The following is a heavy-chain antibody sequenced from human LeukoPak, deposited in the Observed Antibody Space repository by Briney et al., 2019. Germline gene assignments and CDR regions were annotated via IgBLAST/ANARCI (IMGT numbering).Heavy chain of an antibody. Sequence: SETLSLTCAVSGDSISSGYFWGWIRQPPGKRLEWIGSIYHSGSTYYNPSLKSRVTISVDTSKKQFSLKLSSVTAADTAVYFCAREGGSSGWFRDYWGQGTLVTVSS. CDR3: AREGGSSGWFRDY. V-gene: IGHV4-38-2*02. CDR2: IYHSGST. J-gene: IGHJ4*02. D-gene: IGHD6-19*01. CDR1: GDSISSGYF.